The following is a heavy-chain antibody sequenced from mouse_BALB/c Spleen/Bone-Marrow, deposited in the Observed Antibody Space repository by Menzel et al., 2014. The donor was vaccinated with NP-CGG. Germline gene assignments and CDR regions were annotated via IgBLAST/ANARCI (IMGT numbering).Heavy chain of an antibody. CDR3: ARDYDYGCVD. D-gene: IGHD2-4*01. Sequence: QSGPALAKPGASVKIFCKASGYSFTDYYLHWVKQSHGQSLEWLGRVNPNNGGTNYSQKFKGKAILTVDKAANTAYMELRSLTSEDAAVYFCARDYDYGCVDWVQVTRVNGSA. V-gene: IGHV1-18*01. CDR2: VNPNNGGT. CDR1: GYSFTDYY. J-gene: IGHJ3*01.